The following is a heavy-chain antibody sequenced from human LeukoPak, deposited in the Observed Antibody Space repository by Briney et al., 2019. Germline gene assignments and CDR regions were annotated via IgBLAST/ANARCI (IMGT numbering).Heavy chain of an antibody. Sequence: SQTLSLTCAISGDSVSTNNVAWNWIRQSPSRGLEWLGRTYYRSKWYNDYAVSVKSRITINPDTSKNQFSLQLNSVTPDDTAIYYCAREDLGAAYFDFWGQGTLVTVSS. D-gene: IGHD3-16*01. CDR1: GDSVSTNNVA. V-gene: IGHV6-1*01. J-gene: IGHJ4*02. CDR2: TYYRSKWYN. CDR3: AREDLGAAYFDF.